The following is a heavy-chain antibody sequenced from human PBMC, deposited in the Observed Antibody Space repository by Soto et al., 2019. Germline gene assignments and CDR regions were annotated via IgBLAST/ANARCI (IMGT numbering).Heavy chain of an antibody. CDR3: ARDLYDFGVDY. Sequence: SETLSLTCTVSGGSISSGGYYWSWIRQHPGKGLEWIGYIYYSGSTYYNPSLKSRVTVSVDTSKNQFSLKLSSATAADTAVYYCARDLYDFGVDYWGQGTLVTVSS. V-gene: IGHV4-31*03. CDR2: IYYSGST. CDR1: GGSISSGGYY. D-gene: IGHD3-3*01. J-gene: IGHJ4*02.